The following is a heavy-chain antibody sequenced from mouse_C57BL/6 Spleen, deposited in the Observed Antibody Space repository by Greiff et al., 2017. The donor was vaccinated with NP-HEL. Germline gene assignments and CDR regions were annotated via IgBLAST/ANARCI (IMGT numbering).Heavy chain of an antibody. V-gene: IGHV1-58*01. CDR2: IYIGNGYT. CDR1: GYTFTSYG. D-gene: IGHD1-1*01. J-gene: IGHJ2*01. Sequence: EVQLQQSGAELVRPGSSVKMSCKTSGYTFTSYGINWVKQRPGQGLEWIGYIYIGNGYTEYNEKFKGKATLTSDTSSSTAYMQLSSLTSEDSAIYFCARLAYYYGSSYGYFDYWGQGTTLTVAS. CDR3: ARLAYYYGSSYGYFDY.